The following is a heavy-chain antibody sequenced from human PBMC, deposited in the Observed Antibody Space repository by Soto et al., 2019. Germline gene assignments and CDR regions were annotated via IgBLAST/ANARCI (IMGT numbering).Heavy chain of an antibody. Sequence: QVQLVQSGAEVKKPGSSVKVSCKASGGTFSSYTISWVRQAPGQGLEWMGRIIPILGIANYAQKFQGRVTTNADKSTSTAYIELSSLRSEDTAVYYCARDLSTVTTSYYYYYMDVWGKGTTVTVSS. D-gene: IGHD4-17*01. J-gene: IGHJ6*03. V-gene: IGHV1-69*08. CDR1: GGTFSSYT. CDR3: ARDLSTVTTSYYYYYMDV. CDR2: IIPILGIA.